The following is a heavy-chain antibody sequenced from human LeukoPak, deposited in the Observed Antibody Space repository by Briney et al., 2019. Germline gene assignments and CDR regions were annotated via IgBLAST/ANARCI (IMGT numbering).Heavy chain of an antibody. Sequence: GGALRLSCAASGFTFSSYWMHWVRQAPRKGLVGVARINRDGSSTSYADSVKGRFTISTDNAKNKLYLQMNSLRAEDTAVYYCASGPVLLWFGELLVWGQGTLVAVSS. CDR1: GFTFSSYW. CDR3: ASGPVLLWFGELLV. CDR2: INRDGSST. D-gene: IGHD3-10*01. V-gene: IGHV3-74*01. J-gene: IGHJ4*02.